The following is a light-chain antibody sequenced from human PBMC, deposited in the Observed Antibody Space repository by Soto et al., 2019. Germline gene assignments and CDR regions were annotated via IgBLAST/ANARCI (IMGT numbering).Light chain of an antibody. CDR2: GAS. CDR1: QSVSSN. V-gene: IGKV3-15*01. Sequence: EIVMTQSPATLSVSPWERATLSCRASQSVSSNLAWYQQKPGQAPRLLIYGASTRATGIPARFSGSGSGRDLTLTISGLEPEDFAVYYCQQYGSSITFGQGTRLEIK. J-gene: IGKJ5*01. CDR3: QQYGSSIT.